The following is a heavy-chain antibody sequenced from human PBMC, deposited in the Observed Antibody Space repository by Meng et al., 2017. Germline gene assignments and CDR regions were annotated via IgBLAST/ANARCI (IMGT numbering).Heavy chain of an antibody. D-gene: IGHD2-15*01. CDR2: IYYSGST. CDR1: GGSISSSSYY. CDR3: AREEPSAGGGSPPFDY. Sequence: GSLRLSCTVSGGSISSSSYYWGWIRQPPGKGLEWSGSIYYSGSTYYNPSLKSRVTISVDTSKNQFTLKLSSVTAADPAVYYCAREEPSAGGGSPPFDYWGQGTLVTVSS. V-gene: IGHV4-39*06. J-gene: IGHJ4*02.